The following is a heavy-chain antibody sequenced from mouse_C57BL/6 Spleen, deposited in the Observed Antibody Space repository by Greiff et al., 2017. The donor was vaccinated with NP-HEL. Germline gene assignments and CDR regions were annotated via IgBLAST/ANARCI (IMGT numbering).Heavy chain of an antibody. D-gene: IGHD1-1*02. CDR2: ISYDGSN. V-gene: IGHV3-6*01. Sequence: VQLQESGPGLVKPSQSLSLTCSVTGYSITSGYYWNWIRQFPGNKLEWMGYISYDGSNNYNPSLKNRISITRDTSKNQFFLKLNSVTTEDTATYYCARELWDYWGQGTSVTVSS. CDR1: GYSITSGYY. J-gene: IGHJ4*01. CDR3: ARELWDY.